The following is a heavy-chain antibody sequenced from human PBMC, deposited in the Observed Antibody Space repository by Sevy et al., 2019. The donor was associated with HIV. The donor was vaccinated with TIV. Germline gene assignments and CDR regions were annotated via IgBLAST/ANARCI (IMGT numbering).Heavy chain of an antibody. CDR3: AKGLRGTTTNNWFDP. CDR2: ISTSGSST. J-gene: IGHJ5*02. Sequence: GGSLRLSCAASGFTFSNSAMTWVRQAPGKGLEWVSSISTSGSSTYYADSVKGRFTISRDNSRNTLFLQMHSLRAEDTAVYYCAKGLRGTTTNNWFDPWGQGTLVTVSS. CDR1: GFTFSNSA. D-gene: IGHD4-17*01. V-gene: IGHV3-23*01.